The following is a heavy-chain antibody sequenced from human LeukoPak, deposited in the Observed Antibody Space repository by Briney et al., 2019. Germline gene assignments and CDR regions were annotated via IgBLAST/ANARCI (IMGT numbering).Heavy chain of an antibody. D-gene: IGHD3-10*01. Sequence: GGSLRLSCAASGFTFSSYEMNWVRPAPGKGREWGSYISSSGNTIYYTDSVKGRFTIYRENAKNSLYLQMTSLRAEEKAVYYCARGGGYYGSGSLNYYYYGMDVWGQGTTVTVSS. V-gene: IGHV3-48*03. CDR2: ISSSGNTI. CDR3: ARGGGYYGSGSLNYYYYGMDV. CDR1: GFTFSSYE. J-gene: IGHJ6*02.